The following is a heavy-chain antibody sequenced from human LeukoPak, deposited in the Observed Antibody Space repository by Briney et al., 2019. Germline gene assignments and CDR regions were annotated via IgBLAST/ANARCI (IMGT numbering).Heavy chain of an antibody. CDR2: ISYDGSNK. J-gene: IGHJ6*02. D-gene: IGHD3-10*01. V-gene: IGHV3-30*04. CDR1: GFTFSSYA. Sequence: GGSLRLSCAASGFTFSSYAMHWVRQAPGKGLEWVAVISYDGSNKYYADSVKGRFTISRDSSKNTLYLQMNSLRAEDTAVYYCARSRGSRYYYGMDVWGQGTTVTVSS. CDR3: ARSRGSRYYYGMDV.